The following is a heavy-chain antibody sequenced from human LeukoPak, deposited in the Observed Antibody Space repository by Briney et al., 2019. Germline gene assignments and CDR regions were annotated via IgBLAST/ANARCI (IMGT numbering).Heavy chain of an antibody. D-gene: IGHD1-26*01. CDR2: FSGSGGGT. CDR3: ARAGSIRFDY. Sequence: AGGSLRLSCAASGFTFSSYAMSWVRQAPGKGLEWLSGFSGSGGGTYYADSVKGRFTISRDSSKNTLYLQMNRLRVEDTAVYYCARAGSIRFDYWGQGSLVTVSS. CDR1: GFTFSSYA. J-gene: IGHJ4*02. V-gene: IGHV3-23*01.